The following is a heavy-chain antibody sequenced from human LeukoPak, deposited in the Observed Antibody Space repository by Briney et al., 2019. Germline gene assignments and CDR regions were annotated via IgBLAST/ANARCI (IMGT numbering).Heavy chain of an antibody. D-gene: IGHD1-26*01. CDR1: GFTFSTYW. V-gene: IGHV3-7*01. CDR2: IKGDESAK. CDR3: ARDVGGSLDY. J-gene: IGHJ4*02. Sequence: GGSLRLSCAASGFTFSTYWMAWVRQAPGKGLEWVANIKGDESAKHQADSVKGRFTIFRDNAQRSVYLQVSSLRGEDTAVYYCARDVGGSLDYWGQGTLVTVSS.